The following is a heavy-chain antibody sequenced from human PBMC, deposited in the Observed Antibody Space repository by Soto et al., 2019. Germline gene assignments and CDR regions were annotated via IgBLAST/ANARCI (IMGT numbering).Heavy chain of an antibody. CDR3: ARGEQYSGRIFDY. V-gene: IGHV6-1*01. Sequence: PSQTLSLTGAITGDSVSSNSAGWSWVRQSPSRGLQWLGRTYYRSKWYYEYAVSVRGRITINPDTSKNQCSLQLNSVTPEDTAVYFCARGEQYSGRIFDYWGQGTLVTVSS. CDR2: TYYRSKWYY. CDR1: GDSVSSNSAG. D-gene: IGHD1-26*01. J-gene: IGHJ4*01.